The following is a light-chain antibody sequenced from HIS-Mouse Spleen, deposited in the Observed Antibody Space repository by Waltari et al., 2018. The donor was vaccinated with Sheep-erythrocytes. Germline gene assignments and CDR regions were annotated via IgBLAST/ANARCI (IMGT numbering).Light chain of an antibody. CDR1: QRVLYSSNNKNY. J-gene: IGKJ4*01. CDR3: QQYYSTLT. Sequence: DIVMTQSPDSLAVSLGERAPINCKSSQRVLYSSNNKNYLAWYQQKPGQPPKLLIYWASTRESGVPDRFSGSGSGTDFTLTISSLQAEDVAVYYCQQYYSTLTFGGGTKVEIK. V-gene: IGKV4-1*01. CDR2: WAS.